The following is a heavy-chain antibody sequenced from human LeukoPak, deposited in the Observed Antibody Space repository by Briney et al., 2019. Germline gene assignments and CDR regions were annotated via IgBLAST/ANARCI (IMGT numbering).Heavy chain of an antibody. V-gene: IGHV3-21*01. CDR1: GFTFSSYS. J-gene: IGHJ5*02. CDR3: ARDPGGYSYGLRFDP. D-gene: IGHD5-18*01. Sequence: GGSLRLSCAASGFTFSSYSMNWVRQAPGKGLEWVSSISSSSSYIYYADSVKGRFTISRDNAKNSLYLQMNSLRAEDTAVYYCARDPGGYSYGLRFDPWGQGTLVTVSS. CDR2: ISSSSSYI.